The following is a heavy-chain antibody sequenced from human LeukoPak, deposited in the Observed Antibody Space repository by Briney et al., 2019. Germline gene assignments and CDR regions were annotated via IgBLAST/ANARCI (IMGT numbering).Heavy chain of an antibody. CDR3: ARSIAAAGRRVDY. V-gene: IGHV1-2*02. D-gene: IGHD6-13*01. CDR1: GYTFTGYY. CDR2: INPNSGGT. Sequence: ASMKVSCKASGYTFTGYYMHWVRQAPGQGLEWMGWINPNSGGTNYAQKFQGRVTMTRDTSISTAYAELSRLRSDDTAVYYCARSIAAAGRRVDYWGQGTLVTVSS. J-gene: IGHJ4*02.